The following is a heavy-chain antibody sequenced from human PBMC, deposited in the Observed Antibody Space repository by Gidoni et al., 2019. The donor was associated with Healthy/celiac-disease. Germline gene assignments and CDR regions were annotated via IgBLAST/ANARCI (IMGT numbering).Heavy chain of an antibody. V-gene: IGHV4-61*02. Sequence: QVQLQESGPGLVKPSQTLSLTCTVSGGSISSGSYYWSWIRQPAGKGLEWIGRIYTSGSTNYNPSLKSRVTISVDTSKNQFSLKLSSVTAADTAVYYCARGEGAMGRGYYYYYGMDVWGQGTTVTVSS. J-gene: IGHJ6*02. CDR3: ARGEGAMGRGYYYYYGMDV. CDR1: GGSISSGSYY. CDR2: IYTSGST. D-gene: IGHD1-26*01.